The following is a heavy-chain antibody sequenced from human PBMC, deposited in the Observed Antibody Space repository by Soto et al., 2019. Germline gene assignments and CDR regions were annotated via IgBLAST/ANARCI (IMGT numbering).Heavy chain of an antibody. CDR2: IYYSGST. V-gene: IGHV4-31*02. J-gene: IGHJ5*02. CDR3: ARDQSSRDGYNPYNWFDP. Sequence: SETLSLTXTVSGGSISSGGYYWSWIRQHPGKGLEWIGYIYYSGSTYYNPSLKSRVTISVDTSKNQFSLKLSSVTAADTAVYYCARDQSSRDGYNPYNWFDPWGQGTLVTVSS. CDR1: GGSISSGGYY. D-gene: IGHD5-12*01.